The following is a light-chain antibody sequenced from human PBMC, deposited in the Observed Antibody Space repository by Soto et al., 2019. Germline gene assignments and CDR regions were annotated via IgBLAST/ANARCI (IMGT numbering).Light chain of an antibody. J-gene: IGKJ1*01. CDR1: QSVSTY. V-gene: IGKV3-20*01. CDR2: GAS. CDR3: QQYGGSPQT. Sequence: EIVLPQSPGTLSLSPGEGATLSCRASQSVSTYLPWSQQKPGQAPRLLIYGASRRATAIPDRFSGSGSGTDFTLTISRLEPEDFAVYYYQQYGGSPQTVGQGNNVESK.